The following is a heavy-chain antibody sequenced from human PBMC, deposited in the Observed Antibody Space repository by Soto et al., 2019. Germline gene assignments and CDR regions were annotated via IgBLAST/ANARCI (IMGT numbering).Heavy chain of an antibody. CDR3: ARDYAGGDYRDFDY. V-gene: IGHV3-48*01. CDR1: GFTFSTYS. D-gene: IGHD4-17*01. CDR2: INRAGSNI. Sequence: EVQLVESGGGLVQPGGSLRLSCAASGFTFSTYSMNWVRQAPGKGLEWVSYINRAGSNIYYADSVKGRFTISRDNAKNSLYLQLDSLRAEDTAVYYCARDYAGGDYRDFDYWGQGTLVTVSS. J-gene: IGHJ4*02.